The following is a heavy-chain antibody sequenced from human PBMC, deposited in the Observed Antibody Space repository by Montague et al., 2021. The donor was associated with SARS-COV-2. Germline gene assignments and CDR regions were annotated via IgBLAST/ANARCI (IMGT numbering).Heavy chain of an antibody. CDR2: FNHRGST. J-gene: IGHJ4*02. V-gene: IGHV4-34*01. D-gene: IGHD3-22*01. Sequence: SETLSLTCAVYDGSFSDYSWTWIRQPPGKGLEWIGEFNHRGSTNYNPSLKSRVTISVDTSKNQFSLKLTSVTAADTAVYYCARGRQPINMVVVVVTGGEYYFDFWGQGTLVAVSS. CDR3: ARGRQPINMVVVVVTGGEYYFDF. CDR1: DGSFSDYS.